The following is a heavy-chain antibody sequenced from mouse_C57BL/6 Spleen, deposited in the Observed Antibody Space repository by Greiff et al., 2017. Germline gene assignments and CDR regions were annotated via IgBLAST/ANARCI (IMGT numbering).Heavy chain of an antibody. Sequence: VQLQQSGPELVKPGASVKISCKASGYSFTDYNMNWVKQSNGKSLEWIGEINPNYGTTSYNQKFKGKATLTVDQSSSTVYMQLNRLTSDDSAVYYCAPLNNCSCWFAYWGQGTLVTVSA. V-gene: IGHV1-39*01. J-gene: IGHJ3*01. CDR3: APLNNCSCWFAY. D-gene: IGHD2-12*01. CDR1: GYSFTDYN. CDR2: INPNYGTT.